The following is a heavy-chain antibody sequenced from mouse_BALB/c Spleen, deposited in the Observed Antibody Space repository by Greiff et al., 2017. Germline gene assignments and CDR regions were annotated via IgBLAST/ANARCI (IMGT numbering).Heavy chain of an antibody. J-gene: IGHJ2*01. CDR1: GFTFTDYY. V-gene: IGHV7-3*02. Sequence: EVKLMESGGGLVQPGGSLRLSCATSGFTFTDYYMSWVRQPPGKALEWLGFIRNKANGYTTEYSASVKGRFTISRDNSQSILYLQMNTLRAEDSATYYCARDYYGSSYLDYWGQGTTLTVSS. CDR3: ARDYYGSSYLDY. D-gene: IGHD1-1*01. CDR2: IRNKANGYTT.